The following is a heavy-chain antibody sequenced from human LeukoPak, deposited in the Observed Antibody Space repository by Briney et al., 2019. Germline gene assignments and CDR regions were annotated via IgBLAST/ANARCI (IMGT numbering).Heavy chain of an antibody. D-gene: IGHD5-24*01. V-gene: IGHV3-15*01. CDR2: IKSKLDGETT. Sequence: GGSLRLSCAASGLTFSNAWMTWVRQAPGRGLEWLGRIKSKLDGETTDYAAPVKGRFTISRDDSENTLYLQINSLKTEDTAVYYCTTDQGRWLQGFPFDYWGQGTLVTVSS. CDR3: TTDQGRWLQGFPFDY. J-gene: IGHJ4*02. CDR1: GLTFSNAW.